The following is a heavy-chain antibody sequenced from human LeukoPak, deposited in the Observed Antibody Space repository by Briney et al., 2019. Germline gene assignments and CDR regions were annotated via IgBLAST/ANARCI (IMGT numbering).Heavy chain of an antibody. CDR1: GFTFSSYS. V-gene: IGHV3-21*01. CDR2: ISSSSSYI. CDR3: ARGYYYDSSGYWNWFDP. D-gene: IGHD3-22*01. Sequence: PGGSLRLSCAASGFTFSSYSMNWVRQAPGKGLEWVSSISSSSSYIYYADSVKGRFTISRDNAKDSLYLQINSLRAEDTAVYYCARGYYYDSSGYWNWFDPWGQGTLVTVSS. J-gene: IGHJ5*02.